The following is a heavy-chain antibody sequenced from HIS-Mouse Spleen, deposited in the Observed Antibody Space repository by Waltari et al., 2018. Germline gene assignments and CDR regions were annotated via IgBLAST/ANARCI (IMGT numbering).Heavy chain of an antibody. CDR2: IYYSGST. CDR3: AREIPYSSSWYDWYFDL. D-gene: IGHD6-13*01. CDR1: GASISSSRYY. Sequence: QLQLQESGPGLVKPSETLSLTCTVSGASISSSRYYWGWIRQPPGKWLEWIGSIYYSGSTYYNPSLKSRVTISVDTSKNQFSLKLSSVTAADTAVYYCAREIPYSSSWYDWYFDLWGRGTLVTVSS. J-gene: IGHJ2*01. V-gene: IGHV4-39*07.